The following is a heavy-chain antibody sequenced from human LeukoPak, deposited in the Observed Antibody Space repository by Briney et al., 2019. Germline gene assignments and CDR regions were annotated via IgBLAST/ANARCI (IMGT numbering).Heavy chain of an antibody. CDR1: GFTFSDYY. Sequence: PGGSLRLSCAASGFTFSDYYMSRIRQAPGKGLEWVSYISSSGSTIYYADSVKGRFTISRDNAKNSLYLQMNSLRAEDTAVYYCARVRNYYDSSGYVGYYFDYWGQGTLVTVSS. CDR2: ISSSGSTI. CDR3: ARVRNYYDSSGYVGYYFDY. V-gene: IGHV3-11*01. D-gene: IGHD3-22*01. J-gene: IGHJ4*02.